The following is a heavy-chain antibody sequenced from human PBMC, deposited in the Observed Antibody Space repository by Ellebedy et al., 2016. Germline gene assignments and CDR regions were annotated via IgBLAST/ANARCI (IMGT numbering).Heavy chain of an antibody. D-gene: IGHD3-16*01. CDR2: MSYDGRNK. CDR1: GFTFSSYG. Sequence: GGSLRLSXAASGFTFSSYGMHWVRQAPGKGLEWVAVMSYDGRNKYYADSVKGRFTISRDNPKNTLYLQMNSLRPEDTAVYYCAKDYSSLFWGGGYFDYWGQGTLVTVSS. J-gene: IGHJ4*02. CDR3: AKDYSSLFWGGGYFDY. V-gene: IGHV3-30*18.